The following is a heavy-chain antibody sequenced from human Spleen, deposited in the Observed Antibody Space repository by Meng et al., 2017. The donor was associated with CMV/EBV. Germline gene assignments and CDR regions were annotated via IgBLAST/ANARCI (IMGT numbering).Heavy chain of an antibody. CDR1: GGSVSSGSYY. D-gene: IGHD1-26*01. Sequence: GSLRLSCTVSGGSVSSGSYYWSWIRQPPGKGLEWIGYIYYSGSTNYNPSLKSRVTISVDTSKNQFSLRLSSVTAADTAFYYCARSVGAFDSWGRGTLVTVSS. J-gene: IGHJ4*02. V-gene: IGHV4-61*01. CDR2: IYYSGST. CDR3: ARSVGAFDS.